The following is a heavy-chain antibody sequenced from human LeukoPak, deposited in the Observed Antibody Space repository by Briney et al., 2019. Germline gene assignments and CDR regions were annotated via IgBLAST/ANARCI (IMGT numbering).Heavy chain of an antibody. CDR2: IYRSGNT. CDR3: ARGGSTSPDY. CDR1: GYSISSGHY. J-gene: IGHJ4*02. Sequence: SETLSLTCAVSGYSISSGHYRGRTRQPPGKGLEWIGSIYRSGNTYYNPSHKSRVTISVDTPKNHFSLKLSSATAPDTAVYYCARGGSTSPDYWGQGTLVTVSS. D-gene: IGHD2-2*01. V-gene: IGHV4-38-2*01.